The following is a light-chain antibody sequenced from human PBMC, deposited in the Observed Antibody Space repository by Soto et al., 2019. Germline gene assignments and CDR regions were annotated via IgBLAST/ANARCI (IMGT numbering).Light chain of an antibody. CDR2: DVS. CDR3: TSYTSSSTSVI. V-gene: IGLV2-14*03. J-gene: IGLJ2*01. Sequence: QSALTQPASVSGSPGQSITISCTGTSSDVGAYDYVSWYQQHPGTAPKLIIYDVSHRPSGVSDRFSGSKSGNTASLTISGLQAEDEANYYCTSYTSSSTSVIFGRGTKLTVL. CDR1: SSDVGAYDY.